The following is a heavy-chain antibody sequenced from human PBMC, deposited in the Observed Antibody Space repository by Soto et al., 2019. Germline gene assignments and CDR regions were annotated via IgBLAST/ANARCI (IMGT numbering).Heavy chain of an antibody. Sequence: QVQLVQSGAGVQKPGAAVNLSCKASGHALSHNYVHWVRQAPGQGLEWLGFINPATGYTVAAQQFQCRVTLTRDTSTTTFHLQLSSLTSDDTAVYFCTKETGGFEFWGQGTLVTVS. CDR1: GHALSHNY. J-gene: IGHJ4*02. V-gene: IGHV1-46*01. CDR2: INPATGYT. D-gene: IGHD1-1*01. CDR3: TKETGGFEF.